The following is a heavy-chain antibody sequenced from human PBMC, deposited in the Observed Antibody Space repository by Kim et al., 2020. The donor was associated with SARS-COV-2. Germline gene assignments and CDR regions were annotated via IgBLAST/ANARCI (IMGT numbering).Heavy chain of an antibody. Sequence: ASVKVSCKASGYTFTGYYMHWVRQAPGQGLEWMGWINPNSGGTNYAQKFQGRVTMTRDTSISTAYMELSRLRSDGTAVYYCSRNMNTAMVTRWFDPWGQGTLVTVSS. CDR1: GYTFTGYY. CDR2: INPNSGGT. D-gene: IGHD5-18*01. V-gene: IGHV1-2*02. J-gene: IGHJ5*02. CDR3: SRNMNTAMVTRWFDP.